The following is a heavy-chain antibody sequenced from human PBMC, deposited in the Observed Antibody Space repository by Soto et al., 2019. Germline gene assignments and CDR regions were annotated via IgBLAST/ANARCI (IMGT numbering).Heavy chain of an antibody. V-gene: IGHV4-34*01. D-gene: IGHD5-18*01. CDR2: INHSGST. CDR1: GGSFSGYY. CDR3: ARKHGYSSNWFDP. J-gene: IGHJ5*02. Sequence: QVQLQQWGAGLLKPSETLSLTCAVYGGSFSGYYWSWIRKPPGKGLEWVGEINHSGSTNYNPSLNSRFTLSVDTSKNQFSLKLSSVTAADTAVYYCARKHGYSSNWFDPWGQGTLVTVSS.